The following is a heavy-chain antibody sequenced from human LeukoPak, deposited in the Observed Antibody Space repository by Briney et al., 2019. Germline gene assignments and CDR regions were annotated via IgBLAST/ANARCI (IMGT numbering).Heavy chain of an antibody. D-gene: IGHD5-24*01. CDR3: ARVGGGYNYVDY. V-gene: IGHV1-69*01. Sequence: EASVKVSCKASGGTFSNYAISWVRQAPGQGLEWMGGIIPIFGTVNYAQKFQGRVTITADESTSTAYMELSSLRSEDTAVYYCARVGGGYNYVDYWGQGTLVTVSS. J-gene: IGHJ4*02. CDR2: IIPIFGTV. CDR1: GGTFSNYA.